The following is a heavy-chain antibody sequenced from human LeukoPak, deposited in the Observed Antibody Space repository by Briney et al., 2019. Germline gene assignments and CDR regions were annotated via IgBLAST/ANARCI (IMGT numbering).Heavy chain of an antibody. Sequence: SETLSLTCTVSGGSISSYYWSWLRQPAGKGLEWIGRLYTSGSTNYNPSLKRRATMPVDTSKNQFTQKLSAVTAADTAVYYCARGDDWFDPWGQGTLVTVSA. V-gene: IGHV4-4*07. CDR2: LYTSGST. CDR1: GGSISSYY. CDR3: ARGDDWFDP. D-gene: IGHD5-24*01. J-gene: IGHJ5*02.